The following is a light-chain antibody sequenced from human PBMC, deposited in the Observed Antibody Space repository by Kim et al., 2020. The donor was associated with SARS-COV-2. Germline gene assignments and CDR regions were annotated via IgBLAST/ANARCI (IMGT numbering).Light chain of an antibody. CDR3: YSASENDRV. CDR1: ILAKKY. V-gene: IGLV3-27*01. CDR2: KDT. Sequence: SYELTQPSSVSVSPGQTARITCSGDILAKKYARWFQQKPGQAPVVVIEKDTERPSGIPERFSGSSSGTTVTLTISGAQVEDEADYYCYSASENDRVFGGGTKLTVL. J-gene: IGLJ3*02.